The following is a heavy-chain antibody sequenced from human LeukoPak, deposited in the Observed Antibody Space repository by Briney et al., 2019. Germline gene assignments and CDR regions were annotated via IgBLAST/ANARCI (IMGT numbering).Heavy chain of an antibody. CDR1: GGSISSYY. D-gene: IGHD6-19*01. CDR3: ARHEAGSGCFDY. J-gene: IGHJ4*02. V-gene: IGHV4-59*01. CDR2: IYYTGST. Sequence: SETLSLTCSVSGGSISSYYWSWCRQPSGKGLEWIGYIYYTGSTNYNPSLKSRVTISVDTSKNQFSLNLSSVTAADTAVYYCARHEAGSGCFDYWGQGTLVTVSS.